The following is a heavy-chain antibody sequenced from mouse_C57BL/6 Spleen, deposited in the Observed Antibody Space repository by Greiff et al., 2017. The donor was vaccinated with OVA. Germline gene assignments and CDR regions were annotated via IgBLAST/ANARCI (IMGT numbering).Heavy chain of an antibody. CDR1: GYTFTSYW. D-gene: IGHD1-1*01. Sequence: VQLQQPGAELVRPGSSVKLSCKASGYTFTSYWMAWVKQRPGQGLEWIGNIYPSDSETHYNPKFKDKATLTVDKSSSTAYMQLSSLTSEDSAVYYCARWGYGSSPYAMDYWGQGTSVTVSS. CDR2: IYPSDSET. V-gene: IGHV1-61*01. CDR3: ARWGYGSSPYAMDY. J-gene: IGHJ4*01.